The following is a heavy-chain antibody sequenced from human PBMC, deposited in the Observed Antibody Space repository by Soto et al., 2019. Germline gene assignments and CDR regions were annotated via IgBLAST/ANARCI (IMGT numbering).Heavy chain of an antibody. V-gene: IGHV1-2*02. Sequence: GASVKVSCKASGYTFTGYYMHWVRQAPGQGLEWMGWINPNSGGTNYAQKFQGRVTMTRDTSISTAYMELSRLRSDDTAVYYCARDEGIVVVPAALPVNYYGMDVCDKGPTVTVSS. CDR2: INPNSGGT. J-gene: IGHJ6*04. CDR1: GYTFTGYY. D-gene: IGHD2-2*01. CDR3: ARDEGIVVVPAALPVNYYGMDV.